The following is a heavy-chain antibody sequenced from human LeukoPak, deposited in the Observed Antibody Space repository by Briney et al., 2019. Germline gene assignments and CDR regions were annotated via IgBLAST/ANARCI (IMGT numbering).Heavy chain of an antibody. CDR3: ARDFHGGWYFDL. D-gene: IGHD4-23*01. J-gene: IGHJ2*01. CDR1: GGSISSYY. Sequence: SETLSLTCTVSGGSISSYYWSWLRQLPGKGLEWIGYIFHDGTTYYNPSLKTRVIISIDTFKTHFSLSLISVTAADTAVYYCARDFHGGWYFDLWGRGTLVTVSS. CDR2: IFHDGTT. V-gene: IGHV4-59*12.